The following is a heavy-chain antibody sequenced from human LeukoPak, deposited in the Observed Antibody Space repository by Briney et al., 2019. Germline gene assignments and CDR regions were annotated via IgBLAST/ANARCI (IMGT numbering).Heavy chain of an antibody. V-gene: IGHV1-3*01. J-gene: IGHJ4*02. CDR3: ARSYYDSSGYYY. CDR1: GYTFTSYA. D-gene: IGHD3-22*01. Sequence: GASVKVSCKASGYTFTSYAVHWVRQAPGQRLEWMGWINAGNGDTKYSQKFQGRVTITRDTSASTAYMELSSLRSEDTAVYYCARSYYDSSGYYYWGQGTLVTVSS. CDR2: INAGNGDT.